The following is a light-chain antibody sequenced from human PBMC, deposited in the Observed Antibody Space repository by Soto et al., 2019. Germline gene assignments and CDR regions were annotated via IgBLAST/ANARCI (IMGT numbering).Light chain of an antibody. Sequence: DIQMTQSPSTLSASVADRVTITCRGSQSIRSWLAWYQQKPGKAPNLPIYDASNLASGVPSRFSGSGSGTEFTLTISSLQPDDFATYYCQQYNANFGGGTKVEIK. CDR1: QSIRSW. CDR3: QQYNAN. CDR2: DAS. V-gene: IGKV1-5*01. J-gene: IGKJ4*01.